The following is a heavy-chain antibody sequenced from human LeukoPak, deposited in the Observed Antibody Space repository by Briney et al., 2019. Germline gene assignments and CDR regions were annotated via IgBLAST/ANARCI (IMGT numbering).Heavy chain of an antibody. Sequence: GGSLRLSCAASGFTCDDYGMSWVRQAPGKGLEWVSGINWNGGSTGYADSVKGRFTISRDNAKNSLYLQMNSLRAEDTAVYYCARGQWELLDGAFDYWGQGTLVTVSS. V-gene: IGHV3-20*04. D-gene: IGHD1-26*01. CDR3: ARGQWELLDGAFDY. CDR2: INWNGGST. CDR1: GFTCDDYG. J-gene: IGHJ4*02.